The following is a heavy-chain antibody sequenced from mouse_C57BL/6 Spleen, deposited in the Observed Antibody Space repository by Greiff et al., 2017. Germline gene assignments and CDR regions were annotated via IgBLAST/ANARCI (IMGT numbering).Heavy chain of an antibody. CDR2: ISDGGSYT. Sequence: EVKVVESGGGLVKPGGSLKLSCAASGFTFSSYAMSWVRQTPEKRLEWVATISDGGSYTYYPDNVKGRFTISRDNAKNNLYLQMSHLKSEDTAMYYCAREGDDYGSSYVRYAMDYWGQGTSVTVSS. V-gene: IGHV5-4*01. CDR3: AREGDDYGSSYVRYAMDY. CDR1: GFTFSSYA. D-gene: IGHD1-1*01. J-gene: IGHJ4*01.